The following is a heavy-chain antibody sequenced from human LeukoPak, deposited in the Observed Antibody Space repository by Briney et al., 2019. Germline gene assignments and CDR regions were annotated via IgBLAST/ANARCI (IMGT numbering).Heavy chain of an antibody. V-gene: IGHV1-18*01. J-gene: IGHJ4*02. CDR3: ARDLTHRRNYDNSGYQIVSAF. Sequence: VASVKVSCKASGYTFTNYGISWVRQAPGQGLGCMGWISAYNGNTKYVQKFQGRVTMTTDTSTSTAYMELRSLRSDDTAVYYCARDLTHRRNYDNSGYQIVSAFWGQGTLVTVSS. D-gene: IGHD3-22*01. CDR1: GYTFTNYG. CDR2: ISAYNGNT.